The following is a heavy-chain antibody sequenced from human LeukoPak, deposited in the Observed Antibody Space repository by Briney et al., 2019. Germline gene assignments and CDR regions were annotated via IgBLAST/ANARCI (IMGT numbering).Heavy chain of an antibody. CDR3: ARLVWLGESPGSWFDS. CDR1: GGSITSHF. D-gene: IGHD3-10*01. V-gene: IGHV4-59*11. Sequence: PSETLSLTCSVSGGSITSHFWSWIRQPPGKGLEWIGYIHYSGSTNYNPSLKSRVTISPDTSKNQLFLKLNSVTAADTAVYYCARLVWLGESPGSWFDSWDQGTLVTVSS. CDR2: IHYSGST. J-gene: IGHJ5*01.